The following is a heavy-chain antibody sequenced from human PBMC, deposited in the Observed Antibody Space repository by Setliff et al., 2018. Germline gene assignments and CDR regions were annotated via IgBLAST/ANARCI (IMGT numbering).Heavy chain of an antibody. CDR3: ALNPSWFGELFAGVDP. CDR2: IYYSGST. CDR1: GGSISSSSYY. V-gene: IGHV4-39*01. Sequence: SETLSLTCTVSGGSISSSSYYWGWIRQPPGKGLEWIGSIYYSGSTYYNPSLKSRVTISVDTSKNQFSLKLSSVTAADTAVYYCALNPSWFGELFAGVDPWGQGTLVTV. D-gene: IGHD3-10*01. J-gene: IGHJ5*02.